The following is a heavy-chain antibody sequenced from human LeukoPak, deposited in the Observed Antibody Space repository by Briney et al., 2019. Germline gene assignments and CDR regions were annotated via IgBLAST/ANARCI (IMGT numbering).Heavy chain of an antibody. D-gene: IGHD4-11*01. CDR2: INHSGST. CDR1: GGSFSGYY. J-gene: IGHJ4*02. CDR3: ARRYSNALDY. Sequence: SETLSLTCAAYGGSFSGYYWSWIRQPPGKGLEWIGEINHSGSTNYNPSLKSRVTISVDTSKNQFSLKLSSVTAADTAVYYCARRYSNALDYWGQGTPVTVSS. V-gene: IGHV4-34*01.